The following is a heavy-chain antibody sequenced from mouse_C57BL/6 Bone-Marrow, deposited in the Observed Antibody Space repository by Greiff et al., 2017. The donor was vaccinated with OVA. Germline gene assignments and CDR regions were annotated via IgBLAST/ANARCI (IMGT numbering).Heavy chain of an antibody. CDR1: GYTFTDYN. V-gene: IGHV1-22*01. Sequence: EVQLQESGPELVKPGASVKMSCKASGYTFTDYNMHWVKQSHGKSLAWIGYINPNNGGTSYNQKFKGRATLTVNKSSSTAYMELRSLTSEDSAVYYCAREDYYYGSRDFDYWGQGTTLTVSS. J-gene: IGHJ2*01. CDR2: INPNNGGT. CDR3: AREDYYYGSRDFDY. D-gene: IGHD1-1*01.